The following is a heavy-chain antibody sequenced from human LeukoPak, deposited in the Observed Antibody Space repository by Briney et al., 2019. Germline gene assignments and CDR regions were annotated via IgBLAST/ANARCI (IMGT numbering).Heavy chain of an antibody. V-gene: IGHV3-7*03. CDR1: GFTFSGYW. D-gene: IGHD3-10*01. Sequence: GGSLTLSCAASGFTFSGYWMSWLRQAPGKGLEWVANIKQDGGEKYYVDSVKGRFTISRDNSKNSLYLQMNSLRTEDTALYYCAKDAHAYGSGGVPVFDPWGQGTLVTVSS. J-gene: IGHJ5*02. CDR2: IKQDGGEK. CDR3: AKDAHAYGSGGVPVFDP.